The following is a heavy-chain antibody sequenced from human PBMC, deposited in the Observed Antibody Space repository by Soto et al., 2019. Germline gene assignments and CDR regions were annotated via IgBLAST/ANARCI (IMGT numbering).Heavy chain of an antibody. CDR1: GGSISSSY. Sequence: SETLSLTCTVSGGSISSSYWSWIRQPPGKGLEWHAYIYDDGSANYNPSLKSRATISLDMSKNQFSLKLTSVTAADTAVYYCARDKYCSGGSCRKNWFDPWGQGTLVTVSS. CDR2: IYDDGSA. CDR3: ARDKYCSGGSCRKNWFDP. V-gene: IGHV4-59*01. J-gene: IGHJ5*02. D-gene: IGHD2-15*01.